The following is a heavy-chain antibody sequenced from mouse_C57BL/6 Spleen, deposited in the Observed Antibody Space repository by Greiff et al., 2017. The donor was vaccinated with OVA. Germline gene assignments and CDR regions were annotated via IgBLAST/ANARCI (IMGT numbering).Heavy chain of an antibody. CDR1: GYTFTDYY. Sequence: VQLQQSGAELVRPGASVKLSCKASGYTFTDYYINWVKQRPGQGLEWIARIYPGSGNTYYNEKFKGKATLTAEKSSSTAYMQLSSLTSEDSAVYVCASGITTVVGGDYWGQGTTLTVSS. V-gene: IGHV1-76*01. CDR2: IYPGSGNT. CDR3: ASGITTVVGGDY. D-gene: IGHD1-1*01. J-gene: IGHJ2*01.